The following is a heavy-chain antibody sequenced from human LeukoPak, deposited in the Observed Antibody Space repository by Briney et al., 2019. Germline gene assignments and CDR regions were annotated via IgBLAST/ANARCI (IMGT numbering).Heavy chain of an antibody. CDR1: GGSISSYY. D-gene: IGHD2-21*01. J-gene: IGHJ4*02. CDR2: INHSGST. CDR3: ARFGWLLHGGHIPLDY. V-gene: IGHV4-34*01. Sequence: SETLSLTCTVSGGSISSYYWSWIRQPPGKGLEWIGEINHSGSTNYNPSLKSRVTISVDTSKNQFSLKLSSVTAADTAVYYCARFGWLLHGGHIPLDYWGQGTLVTVSS.